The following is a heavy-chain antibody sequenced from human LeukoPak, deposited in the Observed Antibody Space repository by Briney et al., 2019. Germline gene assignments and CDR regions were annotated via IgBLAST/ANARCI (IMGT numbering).Heavy chain of an antibody. Sequence: ASVKVSCKVSGYTLTELSMHWVRQATGQGLEWMGWMNPNSDNTGYAQKFQGRVTMTRNTSISTAYMELSSLRSEDTAVYYCARDYYDFWSGYYRGGDYYYYGMDVWGQGTTVTVSS. V-gene: IGHV1-8*01. CDR2: MNPNSDNT. CDR3: ARDYYDFWSGYYRGGDYYYYGMDV. J-gene: IGHJ6*02. D-gene: IGHD3-3*01. CDR1: GYTLTELS.